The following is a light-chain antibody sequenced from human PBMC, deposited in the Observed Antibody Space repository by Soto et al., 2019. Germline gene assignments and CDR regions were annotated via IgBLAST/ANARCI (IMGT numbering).Light chain of an antibody. CDR3: QQRSNWPTT. CDR1: QPLNNN. Sequence: EIVMTQSPATLSVSPGDRATLSCRAGQPLNNNVAWYQHKPGQAPRLLIYEASNRATGIPARISGSGSGTDFTLTISSLEPEDFAVYYCQQRSNWPTTFGQGTRLENK. J-gene: IGKJ5*01. CDR2: EAS. V-gene: IGKV3-11*01.